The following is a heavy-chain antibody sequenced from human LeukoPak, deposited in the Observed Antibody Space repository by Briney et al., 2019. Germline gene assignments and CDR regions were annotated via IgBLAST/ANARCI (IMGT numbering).Heavy chain of an antibody. CDR2: ISGSGGST. D-gene: IGHD3-10*01. Sequence: GGSLRLSCAASGFTFSSYAMRWVRQAPGKGLEWVSAISGSGGSTYYADSVKGRFTISRDNSKNTLYLQMNSLRAEDTAVYYCAKAGSSLSMVGYYYYYYGMDVWGQGTTVTVSS. CDR3: AKAGSSLSMVGYYYYYYGMDV. V-gene: IGHV3-23*01. CDR1: GFTFSSYA. J-gene: IGHJ6*02.